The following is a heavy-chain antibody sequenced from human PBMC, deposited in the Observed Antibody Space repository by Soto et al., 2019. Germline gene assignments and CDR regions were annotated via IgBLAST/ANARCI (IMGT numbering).Heavy chain of an antibody. J-gene: IGHJ4*02. CDR3: AYPLTGELFPEALGY. CDR2: IYPGDSDT. Sequence: GEPLKLSFKGSAYRFTCYWIGWVRQMPGKGLEWMGIIYPGDSDTRYSPSFQGQVTISADNSKDTLFLQLDSLRDDDTAIYYCAYPLTGELFPEALGYWGQGTLVTVSS. D-gene: IGHD7-27*01. CDR1: AYRFTCYW. V-gene: IGHV5-51*03.